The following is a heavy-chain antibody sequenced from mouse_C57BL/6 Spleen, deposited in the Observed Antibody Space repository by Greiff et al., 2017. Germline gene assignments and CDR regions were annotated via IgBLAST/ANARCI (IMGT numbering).Heavy chain of an antibody. CDR3: ARERYYAMDY. Sequence: EVMLVESGGGLVKPGGSLKLSCAASGFTFSDYGMHWVRQAPEKGLECVAYISSGSSTIYYADTVKGRFTISRDNAKNTLFLQMTSLRSEDTAMYYCARERYYAMDYWGQGTSVTVSS. CDR2: ISSGSSTI. CDR1: GFTFSDYG. J-gene: IGHJ4*01. V-gene: IGHV5-17*01.